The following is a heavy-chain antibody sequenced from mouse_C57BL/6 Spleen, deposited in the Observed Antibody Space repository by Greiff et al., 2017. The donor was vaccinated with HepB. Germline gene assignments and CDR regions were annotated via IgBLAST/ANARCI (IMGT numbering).Heavy chain of an antibody. J-gene: IGHJ4*01. CDR1: GFTFSSYA. V-gene: IGHV5-9-1*02. CDR2: ISSGGDYI. D-gene: IGHD1-1*01. CDR3: TRRDYGSSSYAMDY. Sequence: EVMLVESGEGLVKPGGSLKLSCAASGFTFSSYAMSWVRQTPEKRLAWVAYISSGGDYIYYADNVKGRFTISRDNARNTLYLQMSSLTSEDTDMYYCTRRDYGSSSYAMDYWGQGTSVTVSS.